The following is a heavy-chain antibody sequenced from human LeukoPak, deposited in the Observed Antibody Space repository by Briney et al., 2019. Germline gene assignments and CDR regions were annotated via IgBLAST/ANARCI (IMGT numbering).Heavy chain of an antibody. CDR3: ARVGMLYWYLDL. CDR2: INEDGSTK. V-gene: IGHV3-7*03. CDR1: GFTFSNYW. Sequence: PGGSLRLSCAASGFTFSNYWMSWVRQAPRKGLEWVAIINEDGSTKYYVDSLKGRFVIPRDNAKNSLYLQMSGLRADDTAVYYCARVGMLYWYLDLWGRGTLVTVSS. J-gene: IGHJ2*01. D-gene: IGHD3-16*01.